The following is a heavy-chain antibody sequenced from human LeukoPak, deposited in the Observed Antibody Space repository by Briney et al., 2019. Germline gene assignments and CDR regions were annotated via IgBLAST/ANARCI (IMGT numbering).Heavy chain of an antibody. CDR1: GFTFCNYE. J-gene: IGHJ4*02. D-gene: IGHD2-15*01. CDR3: ARGYCSGGSCYFDY. V-gene: IGHV3-48*03. Sequence: GGSLRLSCAASGFTFCNYEMNWVRQAPGKGLEWVLYISSSGSTTYYADSVKGRFTISRDNAKNSLYLQMNSLRAEDTAVYYCARGYCSGGSCYFDYWGQGTLVTVSS. CDR2: ISSSGSTT.